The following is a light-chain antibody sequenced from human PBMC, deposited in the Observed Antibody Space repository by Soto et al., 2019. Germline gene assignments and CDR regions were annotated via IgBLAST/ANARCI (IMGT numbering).Light chain of an antibody. V-gene: IGLV2-23*02. CDR2: EVT. CDR1: RSDIGSYND. J-gene: IGLJ3*02. Sequence: QSALTQPASVSGSPGQSITISCTGTRSDIGSYNDVSWYQQHPGKAPKLMIYEVTKRPSGVSNSFSGSKSGYTASLTISGLQAEDEAVYYCCSYAGSSTWVFGGGTKLTVL. CDR3: CSYAGSSTWV.